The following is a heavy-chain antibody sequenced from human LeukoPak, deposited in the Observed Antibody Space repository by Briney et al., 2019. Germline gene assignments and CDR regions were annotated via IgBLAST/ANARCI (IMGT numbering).Heavy chain of an antibody. CDR3: ASRVYGSGSLD. CDR2: IYSGGST. CDR1: GFTFSSYA. D-gene: IGHD3-10*01. J-gene: IGHJ4*02. Sequence: TGGSLRLSCAASGFTFSSYAMHWVRQAPGKGLEWVSVIYSGGSTYYADSVKGRFTISRDNSKNTLYLQMNSLRAEDTAVYYCASRVYGSGSLDWGQGTLVTVSS. V-gene: IGHV3-53*01.